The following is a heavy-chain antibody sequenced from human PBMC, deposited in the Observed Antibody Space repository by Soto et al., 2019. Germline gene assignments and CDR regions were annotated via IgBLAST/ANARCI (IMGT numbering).Heavy chain of an antibody. V-gene: IGHV4-34*01. Sequence: SETLSLTCAVYGGSFSGYYWSWIRQPPGKGLEWIGEINHSGSTNYNPSLKSRVTISVDTSKNQFPLKLSSVTAADTAVYYCARAKPPPPNYYMDVWGKGTTVTVSS. J-gene: IGHJ6*03. CDR2: INHSGST. CDR3: ARAKPPPPNYYMDV. CDR1: GGSFSGYY.